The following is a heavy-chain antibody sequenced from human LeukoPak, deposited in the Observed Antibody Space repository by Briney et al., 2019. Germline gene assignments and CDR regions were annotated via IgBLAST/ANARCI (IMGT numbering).Heavy chain of an antibody. V-gene: IGHV3-7*01. CDR3: ARDRLWXXXXVDY. CDR1: GFTFSSYW. Sequence: PGGSLRLSCAASGFTFSSYWMSWVRQAPGKGLEWVXNIKXDGXEKYYVDSVKGRFTISRDNAKNSLYLQMNSLRAEDTAVYYCARDRLWXXXXVDYWGQGTLVTVSS. D-gene: IGHD2-21*01. CDR2: IKXDGXEK. J-gene: IGHJ4*02.